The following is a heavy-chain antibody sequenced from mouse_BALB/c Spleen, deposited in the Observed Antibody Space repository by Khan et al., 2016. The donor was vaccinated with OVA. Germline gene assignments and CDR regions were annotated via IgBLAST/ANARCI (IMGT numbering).Heavy chain of an antibody. Sequence: VQLKQSGPELAKPGASVKMSCKASGYTFTSYVMHWVKQKPGLGLEWIGYIYPFNDDTKYNEKFKGKATLTSDKSSSTAYMELSSLTSEDSAVYYCAPVGNYYVSYAYWGQGTLVTVSA. V-gene: IGHV1S136*01. D-gene: IGHD1-1*01. CDR3: APVGNYYVSYAY. CDR1: GYTFTSYV. CDR2: IYPFNDDT. J-gene: IGHJ3*01.